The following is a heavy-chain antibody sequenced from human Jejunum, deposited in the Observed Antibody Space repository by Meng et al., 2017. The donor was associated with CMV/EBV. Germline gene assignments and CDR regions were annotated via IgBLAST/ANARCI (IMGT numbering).Heavy chain of an antibody. Sequence: ASGYTFIDYFMPWVRQAPGPGLGWMGWIDSNSGETNSAQKFSGRVALTRDTSITTAYMEVISLRSDDTAVYYCAREQTVSGSRGLDYWGQGTLVTVSS. V-gene: IGHV1-2*02. CDR3: AREQTVSGSRGLDY. CDR1: GYTFIDYF. J-gene: IGHJ4*02. CDR2: IDSNSGET. D-gene: IGHD6-19*01.